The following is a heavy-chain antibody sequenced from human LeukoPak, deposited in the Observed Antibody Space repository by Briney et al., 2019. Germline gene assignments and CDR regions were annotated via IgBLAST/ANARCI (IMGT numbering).Heavy chain of an antibody. Sequence: GGSLRLSCAASGFTFNDYAMGWVRQASGKGLEWVSVISGRGGTTYYADSVKGDFTISRDHSKNTLHLQMNTLRAEDTAIYYCVTAGDSSGYYDFAHWGQGTMVTVSS. CDR2: ISGRGGTT. CDR3: VTAGDSSGYYDFAH. J-gene: IGHJ4*02. V-gene: IGHV3-23*01. CDR1: GFTFNDYA. D-gene: IGHD3-22*01.